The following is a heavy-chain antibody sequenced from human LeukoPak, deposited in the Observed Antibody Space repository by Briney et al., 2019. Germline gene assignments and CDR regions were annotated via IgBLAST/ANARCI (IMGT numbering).Heavy chain of an antibody. CDR2: IYYSGST. CDR3: ARSIAAATAGLYGMDV. CDR1: GGSISSYY. V-gene: IGHV4-59*01. J-gene: IGHJ6*04. D-gene: IGHD6-13*01. Sequence: SETLSLTCTVSGGSISSYYWSWIRQPPGKGLEWIGYIYYSGSTNYNPSLKSRVTISVDTSKNQFSLKLSSVTAADTAVYYCARSIAAATAGLYGMDVWGKGTTVTVSS.